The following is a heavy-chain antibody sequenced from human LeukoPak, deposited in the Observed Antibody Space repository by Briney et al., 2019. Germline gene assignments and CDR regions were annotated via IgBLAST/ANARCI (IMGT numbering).Heavy chain of an antibody. Sequence: AGGSLRLSCAASGFTFSSYGMHWVRQAPGKGLELVAVIWYDGSNKYYADSVKGRFTISRDNSKNTLYLQMTSLRAEDTAVYYCAKGRWTGSQRLFDFWGQGTLVTVSS. J-gene: IGHJ4*02. D-gene: IGHD6-25*01. CDR3: AKGRWTGSQRLFDF. CDR1: GFTFSSYG. V-gene: IGHV3-33*06. CDR2: IWYDGSNK.